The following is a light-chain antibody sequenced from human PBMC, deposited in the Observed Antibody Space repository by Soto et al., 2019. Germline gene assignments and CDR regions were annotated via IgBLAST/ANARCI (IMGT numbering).Light chain of an antibody. V-gene: IGKV3-20*01. CDR2: GAS. CDR1: QSVSGSC. CDR3: QPYYSSPFT. J-gene: IGKJ3*01. Sequence: EIVLTQSPGTLSLSPGERATLSCRASQSVSGSCLAWYQQKPGQAPRLLTYGASSRATGIPDRFSGSGSGTDFTLTISRLEPEDFAVYYCQPYYSSPFTFGPGTKVDIK.